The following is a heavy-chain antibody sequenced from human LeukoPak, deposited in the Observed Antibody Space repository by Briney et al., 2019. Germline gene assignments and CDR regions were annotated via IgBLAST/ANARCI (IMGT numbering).Heavy chain of an antibody. CDR2: IVGSGDTT. Sequence: GGSLRLSCAASGFTFSNYAMSWVRQAPGKGLYWVSAIVGSGDTTYYTNSVKGRFTISRDNSKNTLYLHMNSLRAEDTAVYYCAKGTRSSPNDAADIWGQGTMVTVSS. CDR1: GFTFSNYA. V-gene: IGHV3-23*01. D-gene: IGHD1-26*01. CDR3: AKGTRSSPNDAADI. J-gene: IGHJ3*02.